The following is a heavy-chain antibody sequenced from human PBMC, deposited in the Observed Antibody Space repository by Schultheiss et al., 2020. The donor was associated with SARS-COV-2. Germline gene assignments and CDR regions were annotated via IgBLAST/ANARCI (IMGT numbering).Heavy chain of an antibody. Sequence: LSLTCAASGFTFSSYSMNWVRQAPGKGLEWVSSISSSSSYIYYADSVKGRFTISRDNSKNTLYLQMNSLRAEDTAVYYCAIGWRGNIVVVPAASDWGQGTLVTVSS. D-gene: IGHD2-2*01. V-gene: IGHV3-21*01. CDR2: ISSSSSYI. CDR1: GFTFSSYS. CDR3: AIGWRGNIVVVPAASD. J-gene: IGHJ4*02.